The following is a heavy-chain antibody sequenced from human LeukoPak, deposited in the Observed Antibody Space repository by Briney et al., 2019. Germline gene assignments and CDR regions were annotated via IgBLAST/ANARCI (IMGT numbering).Heavy chain of an antibody. Sequence: SVKVSCKASGGTFSSYAISWVRQAPGQGLEWMGGIIPIFGTANYAQKFQGRATITADESTSTAYMELSSLRSEDTAVYYCARSVVVPAAIEWDYYMDVWGKGTTVTVSS. CDR2: IIPIFGTA. V-gene: IGHV1-69*13. CDR3: ARSVVVPAAIEWDYYMDV. D-gene: IGHD2-2*02. CDR1: GGTFSSYA. J-gene: IGHJ6*03.